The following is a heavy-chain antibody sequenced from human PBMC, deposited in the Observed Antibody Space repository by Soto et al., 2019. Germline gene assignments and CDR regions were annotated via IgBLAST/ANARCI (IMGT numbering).Heavy chain of an antibody. V-gene: IGHV3-7*05. CDR1: GFTFSSYW. J-gene: IGHJ6*02. D-gene: IGHD6-13*01. CDR3: ARWVVEQLVRGRYYYYGMDV. Sequence: EVQLVESGGGLVQPGGSLRLSCAASGFTFSSYWMSWVRQAPGKGLEWVANIKQDGSEKYYVDSVKGRFTISRDNAKNELYLQMNSLRAEDTAVYYCARWVVEQLVRGRYYYYGMDVWGQGTTVTVSS. CDR2: IKQDGSEK.